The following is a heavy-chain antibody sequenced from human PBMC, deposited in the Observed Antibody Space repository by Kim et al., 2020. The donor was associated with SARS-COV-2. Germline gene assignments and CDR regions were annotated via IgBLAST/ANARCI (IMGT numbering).Heavy chain of an antibody. CDR3: PRILDRQDGGVVESFDY. J-gene: IGHJ4*02. D-gene: IGHD2-15*01. CDR1: GFTFSDSA. V-gene: IGHV3-73*01. CDR2: IRSKAKTYAT. Sequence: GGSLRLSCAASGFTFSDSAIHWVRQASGKGLEWVGRIRSKAKTYATAYAASVKGRFTISRDDPKNTAYLQMDSLKAGDTAVYYCPRILDRQDGGVVESFDYWGQGILGTVSS.